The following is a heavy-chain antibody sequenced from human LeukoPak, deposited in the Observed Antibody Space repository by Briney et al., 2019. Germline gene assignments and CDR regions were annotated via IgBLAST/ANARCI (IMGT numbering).Heavy chain of an antibody. CDR1: GFTFHRYA. CDR2: ISGSGDTT. Sequence: GGSLRLSCAASGFTFHRYAMSWVRQAPGRGLEWVSAISGSGDTTYYADTVKGRFTISRDNSKDTLYLQMNSLRAEDTATYYCAKDHFGSAVTGLFDYWGQGTLVTVSS. D-gene: IGHD3-10*01. CDR3: AKDHFGSAVTGLFDY. J-gene: IGHJ4*02. V-gene: IGHV3-23*01.